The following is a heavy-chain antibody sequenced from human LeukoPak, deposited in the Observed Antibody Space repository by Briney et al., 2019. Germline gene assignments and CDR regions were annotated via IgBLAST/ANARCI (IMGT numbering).Heavy chain of an antibody. Sequence: AGGSLRLSCAASGFTFSGYSMNWVRQAPGKGLEWVSYISSSSTTTYYTDPVKGRFTISRDNAKKSLFLQMNSLRAEDTAVYYCAKEVTPNYSGFDAFDIWGQGTMVTVSS. CDR3: AKEVTPNYSGFDAFDI. CDR2: ISSSSTTT. J-gene: IGHJ3*02. V-gene: IGHV3-48*01. D-gene: IGHD2-15*01. CDR1: GFTFSGYS.